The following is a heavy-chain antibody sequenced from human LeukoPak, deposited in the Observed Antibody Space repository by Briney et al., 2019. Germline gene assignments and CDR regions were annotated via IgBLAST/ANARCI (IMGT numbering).Heavy chain of an antibody. CDR2: IYNVGST. V-gene: IGHV3-66*01. CDR3: ARDGGSYYFDY. Sequence: GGSLRLPCAASGFTVSSNYMSWVRQAPGKGLEWVSVIYNVGSTYFADSVKGRFTISRDNSKNTLYLQMNSLTAEDTAVYYCARDGGSYYFDYWGQGTLVTVSS. J-gene: IGHJ4*02. CDR1: GFTVSSNY. D-gene: IGHD1-26*01.